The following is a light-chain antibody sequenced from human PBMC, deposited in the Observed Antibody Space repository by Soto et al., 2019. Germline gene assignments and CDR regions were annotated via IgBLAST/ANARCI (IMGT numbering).Light chain of an antibody. CDR1: SSDFGSYKL. Sequence: QSALTQPASVSGSPGQSITISCTGTSSDFGSYKLVSWYQQHPGKAPKLIIYEGSKRPSGVSHRFSVSKSGNTASLTISGLQPEDEADYYCCSFTGGVVFGGGTQLTVL. CDR2: EGS. J-gene: IGLJ7*01. CDR3: CSFTGGVV. V-gene: IGLV2-23*01.